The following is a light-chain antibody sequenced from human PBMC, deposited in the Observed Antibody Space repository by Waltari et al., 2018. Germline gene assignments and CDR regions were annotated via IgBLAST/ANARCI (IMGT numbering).Light chain of an antibody. CDR2: EGN. V-gene: IGLV2-23*01. J-gene: IGLJ3*02. CDR3: SSYSGTTTPRL. Sequence: QSALTQPASMSGSPGQSITLSCTDANSGPGGYTLVSSNQQHPRKAPRVILYEGNKRPSGVSTRFSGSKSGNTASLTISGLQADDEADYFCSSYSGTTTPRLFGGGTKVTVL. CDR1: NSGPGGYTL.